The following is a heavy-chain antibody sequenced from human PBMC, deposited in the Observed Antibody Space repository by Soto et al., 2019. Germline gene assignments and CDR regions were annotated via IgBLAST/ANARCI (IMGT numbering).Heavy chain of an antibody. CDR3: ARAETDAFDI. J-gene: IGHJ3*02. Sequence: SETLSLTCTVSGGSISSGGYYWSWIRQHPGKGLEWIGYIYYSGSTYYNPSLKSRVTISVDTSKNQFSLKLSSVTAADTAVYYCARAETDAFDIWGQGTMVTVSS. CDR1: GGSISSGGYY. CDR2: IYYSGST. V-gene: IGHV4-31*03.